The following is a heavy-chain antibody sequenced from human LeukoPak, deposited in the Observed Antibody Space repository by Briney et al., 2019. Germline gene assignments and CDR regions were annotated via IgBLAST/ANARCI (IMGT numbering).Heavy chain of an antibody. Sequence: GESLKISCKGSGYRFTSYWIGWVRPMPGKGLEGMGIIYPGDSDTRYSPSFQGQVTISADKSISTAYLQWSSLKASDTAMYYCASPLVGDYYDSSGYYSWGQGTLVTVSS. V-gene: IGHV5-51*01. CDR1: GYRFTSYW. CDR3: ASPLVGDYYDSSGYYS. CDR2: IYPGDSDT. D-gene: IGHD3-22*01. J-gene: IGHJ5*02.